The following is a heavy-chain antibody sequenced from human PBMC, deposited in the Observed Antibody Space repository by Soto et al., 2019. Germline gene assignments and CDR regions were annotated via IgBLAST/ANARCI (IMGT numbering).Heavy chain of an antibody. CDR2: VIGTGIDT. Sequence: EVQLLESGGGLVQPGGSLRLSCAASRFTFTNYAMNWVRHSPGKGLEWVASVIGTGIDTYHAASVKGRFTISRDNSRNTMYLEMNRLRAEDTAMYHCAKAIRGQCIGAHCYAFDFWGQGILVTVS. D-gene: IGHD2-15*01. CDR1: RFTFTNYA. J-gene: IGHJ4*02. V-gene: IGHV3-23*01. CDR3: AKAIRGQCIGAHCYAFDF.